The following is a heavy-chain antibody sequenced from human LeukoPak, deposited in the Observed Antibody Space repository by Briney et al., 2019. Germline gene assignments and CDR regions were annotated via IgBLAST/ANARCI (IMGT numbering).Heavy chain of an antibody. D-gene: IGHD2-15*01. CDR3: ARVVDDWDYFDY. Sequence: ASVKVSCKPSGYTFTDCYIHWVRQAPGQGLEWMGWINPNSGGTNYAQNFKGRVTMTRDTSNNTAYMELSRLRSDDAAVYYCARVVDDWDYFDYWGQGTLVTVSS. CDR1: GYTFTDCY. J-gene: IGHJ4*02. V-gene: IGHV1-2*02. CDR2: INPNSGGT.